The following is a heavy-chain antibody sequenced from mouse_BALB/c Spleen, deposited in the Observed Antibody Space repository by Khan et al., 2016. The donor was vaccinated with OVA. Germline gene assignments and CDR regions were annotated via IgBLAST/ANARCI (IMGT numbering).Heavy chain of an antibody. Sequence: QVQLQQSGPELVKPGASVKISCKASGFTFTDYYIHWVQQKPGQGLEWLGWIYPGSGNTKYNETFKDMATLTVDTSSTTAQQLPSSLTSEHTAVYICAKGGYYDKSLFDYWGQVTTRTVSA. D-gene: IGHD1-1*01. J-gene: IGHJ2*01. CDR2: IYPGSGNT. V-gene: IGHV1-84*02. CDR1: GFTFTDYY. CDR3: AKGGYYDKSLFDY.